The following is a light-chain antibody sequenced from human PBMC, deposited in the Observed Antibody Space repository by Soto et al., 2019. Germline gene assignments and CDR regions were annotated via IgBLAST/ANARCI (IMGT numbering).Light chain of an antibody. Sequence: QSALTQPPSASGSPGQSVTISCTGTKNDVGFYDFVSWYQHHPGKAPRLIIYEVVQRPSGVPDRFSGSKSGNTASLTISGLQAEDEAIYYCCAYADTFYVFGTGTKLTVL. CDR2: EVV. J-gene: IGLJ1*01. V-gene: IGLV2-8*01. CDR1: KNDVGFYDF. CDR3: CAYADTFYV.